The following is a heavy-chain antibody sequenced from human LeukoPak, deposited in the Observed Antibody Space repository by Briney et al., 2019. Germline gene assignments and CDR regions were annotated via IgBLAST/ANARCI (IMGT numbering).Heavy chain of an antibody. CDR3: ARGDGYIFFDS. Sequence: GSVRLSSAASGFTVSRNYMSWVRQAPGKGLEWVSVIYIDGNTYYADSVRGRFTISRDNSKNTVYLQMNSLRAEDTAVYYCARGDGYIFFDSWGQGTL. D-gene: IGHD5-24*01. CDR1: GFTVSRNY. J-gene: IGHJ4*02. CDR2: IYIDGNT. V-gene: IGHV3-66*01.